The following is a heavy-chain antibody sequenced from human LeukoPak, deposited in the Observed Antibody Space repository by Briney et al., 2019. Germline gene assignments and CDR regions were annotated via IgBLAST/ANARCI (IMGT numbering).Heavy chain of an antibody. V-gene: IGHV4-34*01. D-gene: IGHD3-10*01. CDR1: GGSFSGYY. J-gene: IGHJ5*02. Sequence: SETLSLTCAVYGGSFSGYYWNWIRQPPGKGLEWIGEINHSGSTNYNPSLKSRVTISVDTSKNQFSLKLSSVTAADTAVYYCARFYYGSGSYPRPFDPWGQGTLVTVSS. CDR3: ARFYYGSGSYPRPFDP. CDR2: INHSGST.